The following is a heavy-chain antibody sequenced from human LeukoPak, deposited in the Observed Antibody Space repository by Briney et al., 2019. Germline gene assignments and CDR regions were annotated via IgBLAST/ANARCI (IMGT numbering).Heavy chain of an antibody. CDR3: AKGRGYSYGRIDY. Sequence: GGSLRLSCAASGFTFSSYAMSWVRQAPGKGLEWVSAISGSGGSTYYADSVKGRFTISRDNSKNTLSLQMNSLRAEDTAVYYCAKGRGYSYGRIDYWGQGTLVTVSS. J-gene: IGHJ4*02. CDR2: ISGSGGST. V-gene: IGHV3-23*01. CDR1: GFTFSSYA. D-gene: IGHD5-18*01.